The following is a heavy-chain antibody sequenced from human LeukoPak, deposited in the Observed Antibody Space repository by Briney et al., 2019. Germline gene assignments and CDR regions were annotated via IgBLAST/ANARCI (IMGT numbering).Heavy chain of an antibody. CDR2: IRYDGSNK. CDR3: AKDSVPPNAPYYFDY. Sequence: GGSLRLSCAASGFTFSSYGMHWVRQAPGKGLEWVAFIRYDGSNKYYADSVKSRFTISRDNSKNTLYLQMNSLRAEDTAVYYCAKDSVPPNAPYYFDYWGQGTLVTVSS. CDR1: GFTFSSYG. J-gene: IGHJ4*02. V-gene: IGHV3-30*02. D-gene: IGHD2-8*01.